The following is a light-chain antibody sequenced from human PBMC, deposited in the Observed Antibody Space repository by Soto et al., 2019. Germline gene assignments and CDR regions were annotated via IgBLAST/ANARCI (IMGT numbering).Light chain of an antibody. Sequence: QSVLTQPASVSGSPGQSITISCTGTSSDICGYNYVSWYQHHPGKAPKLIIYDVSNRPSGVSNRFSGSKSGNTASLTISGVQAEDEADYYCSSYTSSSTLFYVFGTGTKVTVL. J-gene: IGLJ1*01. CDR2: DVS. CDR3: SSYTSSSTLFYV. CDR1: SSDICGYNY. V-gene: IGLV2-14*03.